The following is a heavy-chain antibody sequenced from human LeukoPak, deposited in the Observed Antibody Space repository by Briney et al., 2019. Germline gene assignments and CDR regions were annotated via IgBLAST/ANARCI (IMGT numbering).Heavy chain of an antibody. Sequence: SETLSLTCTVPGGSISGSYWSWLRQPPGKGLEWIGYIYYGGSTNYNACLKNRVTISVDASKNQVSLQLNSLTAADTALYYCAATGPYCFHYWGQGTLVTVSS. CDR1: GGSISGSY. D-gene: IGHD3-9*01. J-gene: IGHJ4*02. CDR3: AATGPYCFHY. V-gene: IGHV4-59*01. CDR2: IYYGGST.